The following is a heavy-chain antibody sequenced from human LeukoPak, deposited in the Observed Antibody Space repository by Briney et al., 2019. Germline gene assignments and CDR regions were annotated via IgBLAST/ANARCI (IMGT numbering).Heavy chain of an antibody. J-gene: IGHJ4*02. CDR2: IYHSGST. V-gene: IGHV4-38-2*02. CDR3: ARRHNWNDDLYFDY. CDR1: GYSFSNGYY. D-gene: IGHD1-1*01. Sequence: PSETLSLTCTVSGYSFSNGYYWGWIRQPPGKGLEWIGNIYHSGSTYYNPSLKSRVTISVDRSKNQFSLKLSSVTAADTAVYYCARRHNWNDDLYFDYWGQGTLVTVSS.